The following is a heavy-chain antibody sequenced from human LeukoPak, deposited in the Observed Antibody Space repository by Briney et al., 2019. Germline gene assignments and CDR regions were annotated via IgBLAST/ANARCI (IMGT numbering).Heavy chain of an antibody. CDR2: ISSGGTTI. V-gene: IGHV3-48*03. J-gene: IGHJ4*02. CDR3: TRGPVV. CDR1: GFTFSEFE. D-gene: IGHD2-2*01. Sequence: GGSLRLSCAASGFTFSEFEMHWVRQAPGKGLEWVSDISSGGTTIFYGDSVKGRFTISRDNAKNPLYLQMNSLRDEDTAIYFCTRGPVVWGQGALVTVSS.